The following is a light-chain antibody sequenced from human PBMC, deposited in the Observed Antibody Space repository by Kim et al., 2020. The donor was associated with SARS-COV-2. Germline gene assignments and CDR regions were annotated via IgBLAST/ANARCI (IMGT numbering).Light chain of an antibody. CDR3: QKYNSAPRT. CDR2: AAS. J-gene: IGKJ1*01. CDR1: QGIANY. Sequence: DIQLTQSPSSLSASVGDRVTITCRASQGIANYLAWYQQKPGKVPKLLIYAASALQSGVPSRFRGSGSGTDFTLTISSLQPEDIATYYCQKYNSAPRTFGQGTKVEIK. V-gene: IGKV1-27*01.